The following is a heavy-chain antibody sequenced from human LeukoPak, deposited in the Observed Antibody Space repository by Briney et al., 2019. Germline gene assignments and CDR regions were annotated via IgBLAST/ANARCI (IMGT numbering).Heavy chain of an antibody. J-gene: IGHJ4*02. Sequence: SVKVSCKVSGGTFSSYAISWVRQAPGQGLEWMGGIIPIFGTANYAQKFQGRVTITADESTSTAYMELSSLRSEDTAVYYCASAGIAARTPFDYWGQGTLVTVSS. CDR2: IIPIFGTA. CDR3: ASAGIAARTPFDY. CDR1: GGTFSSYA. D-gene: IGHD6-6*01. V-gene: IGHV1-69*13.